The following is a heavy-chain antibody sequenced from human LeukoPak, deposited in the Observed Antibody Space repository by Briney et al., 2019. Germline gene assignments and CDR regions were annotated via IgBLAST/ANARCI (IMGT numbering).Heavy chain of an antibody. Sequence: PGGSPRLSCAASGFTFNTYAMSWVRQGPGKGLEWVSGVSGSGSNTYYADSVKGRFTISRDNSKNTLYLEMNSLRAEDTAVYYCARDRCGDICFYGLDVWGQGTTVSVSS. CDR1: GFTFNTYA. V-gene: IGHV3-23*01. D-gene: IGHD2-21*01. CDR2: VSGSGSNT. CDR3: ARDRCGDICFYGLDV. J-gene: IGHJ6*02.